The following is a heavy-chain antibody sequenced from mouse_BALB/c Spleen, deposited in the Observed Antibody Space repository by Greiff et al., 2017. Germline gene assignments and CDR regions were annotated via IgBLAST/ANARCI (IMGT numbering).Heavy chain of an antibody. D-gene: IGHD2-3*01. J-gene: IGHJ3*01. Sequence: VKLQGSGPGLVQPSQTLSITCTASGFPLPSYGVHWVRQSPGKGLEWLGVIWSGGSTDYNAAFISRLSISKDNSKSQVFFKMNSLQANDTAIYYCARKSYDGYQAWFAYWGQGTLVTVSA. V-gene: IGHV2-2*02. CDR2: IWSGGST. CDR1: GFPLPSYG. CDR3: ARKSYDGYQAWFAY.